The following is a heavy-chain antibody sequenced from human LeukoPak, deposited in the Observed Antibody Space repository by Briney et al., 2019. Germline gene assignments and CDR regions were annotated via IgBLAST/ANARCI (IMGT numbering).Heavy chain of an antibody. CDR1: GFTFRSYW. J-gene: IGHJ4*02. CDR2: IKQDGSEK. D-gene: IGHD1-26*01. CDR3: VRDRGTYRPIDY. V-gene: IGHV3-7*03. Sequence: GGSLRLSCAASGFTFRSYWMSWVRQAPGKGLEWVANIKQDGSEKYYVDSVKGRFTISRDNAKNSLYLQMNSLRAEDTAIYYCVRDRGTYRPIDYWGQGTLVTVSS.